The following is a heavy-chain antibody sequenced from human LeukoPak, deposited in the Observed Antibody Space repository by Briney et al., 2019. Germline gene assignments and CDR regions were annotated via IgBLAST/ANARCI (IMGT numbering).Heavy chain of an antibody. V-gene: IGHV1-2*02. J-gene: IGHJ4*02. CDR2: INPNSGGT. CDR3: AILVVAATFDY. CDR1: GYTFTGCY. Sequence: GASVKVSCRASGYTFTGCYMHWVRHAPGQGLEWMGWINPNSGGTNYAQKFQGRVTMTRDTSISTAYMELSRLRSDDTAVYYCAILVVAATFDYWGQGTLVTVSS. D-gene: IGHD2-15*01.